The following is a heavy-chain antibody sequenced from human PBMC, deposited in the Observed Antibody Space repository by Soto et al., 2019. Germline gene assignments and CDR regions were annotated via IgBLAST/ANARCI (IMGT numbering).Heavy chain of an antibody. J-gene: IGHJ6*03. CDR1: GYSFTSYG. D-gene: IGHD5-18*01. V-gene: IGHV1-18*01. CDR3: AREQHLNYYYMDV. Sequence: GASVKVSCKASGYSFTSYGISWVRQAPGQGLEWMGWISAYNGNTKYAQKLQGRVTLTIDTSTSTAYMELRSLRSDDTAMYFCAREQHLNYYYMDVWRKGTTVTVSS. CDR2: ISAYNGNT.